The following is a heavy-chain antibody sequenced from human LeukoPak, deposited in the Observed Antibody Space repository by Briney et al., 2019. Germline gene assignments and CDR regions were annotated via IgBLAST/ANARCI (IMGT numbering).Heavy chain of an antibody. CDR3: ARSGGAYKPFDL. D-gene: IGHD2-15*01. CDR2: ISDKGGIT. CDR1: GFTFSSYW. J-gene: IGHJ4*02. V-gene: IGHV3-48*04. Sequence: GGSLRLSCGASGFTFSSYWMSWVRQAPGKGPERVSHISDKGGITYADSVNGRFTISRDNAKNSLYLRMTSLRAEDTAVYYCARSGGAYKPFDLWGQGTLVTVSS.